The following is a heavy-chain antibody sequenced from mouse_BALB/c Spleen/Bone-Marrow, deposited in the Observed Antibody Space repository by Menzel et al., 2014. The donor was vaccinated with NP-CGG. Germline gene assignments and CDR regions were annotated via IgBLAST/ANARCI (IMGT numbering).Heavy chain of an antibody. D-gene: IGHD2-3*01. CDR2: IYPGSGST. CDR3: TLRWSYYAMDY. V-gene: IGHV1S22*01. J-gene: IGHJ4*01. Sequence: LQQSGSELVRPGASVKLSCKASGYTLTSYWMHWVKWRPGQGLEWIGNIYPGSGSTNYDEKFKSKATPTVDTSSSAAYMQLSSLTSEDSAVYYCTLRWSYYAMDYWGQGTSVTVSS. CDR1: GYTLTSYW.